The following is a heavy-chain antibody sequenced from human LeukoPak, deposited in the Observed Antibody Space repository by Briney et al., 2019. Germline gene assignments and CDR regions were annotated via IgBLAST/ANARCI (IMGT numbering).Heavy chain of an antibody. Sequence: ASVKVSCKASGYTFAGYGISWVRQAPGQGREWMGWISAYNGHTDYAQNLQGRVTMTTDTSTSTGYMEVRSLRSDDTAVYYCARGSYLDYWGQGTLVTVSS. CDR2: ISAYNGHT. CDR1: GYTFAGYG. J-gene: IGHJ4*02. V-gene: IGHV1-18*01. CDR3: ARGSYLDY.